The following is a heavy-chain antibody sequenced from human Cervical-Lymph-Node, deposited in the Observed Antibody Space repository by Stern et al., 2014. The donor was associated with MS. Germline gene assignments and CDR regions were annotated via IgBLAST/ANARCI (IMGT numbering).Heavy chain of an antibody. J-gene: IGHJ4*02. CDR2: ISYDGRDK. D-gene: IGHD1-26*01. CDR1: GFVFRRYA. Sequence: QLEESGGGVVQPGRSLRLSWAASGFVFRRYALHWVRQAPGKGLEWVALISYDGRDKYYTDSVKGRFTVSRDNSNNTVDLEMNSLRLEDTAVYYCAKGGSGSYLDWGQGSLVTVSS. V-gene: IGHV3-30*04. CDR3: AKGGSGSYLD.